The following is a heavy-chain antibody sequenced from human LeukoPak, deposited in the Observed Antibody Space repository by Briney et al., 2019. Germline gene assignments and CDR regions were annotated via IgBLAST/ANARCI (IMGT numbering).Heavy chain of an antibody. CDR3: AAAPYYYDSSGYPFALDAFDI. CDR1: GYTFTSHD. D-gene: IGHD3-22*01. V-gene: IGHV1-8*01. Sequence: ASVKVSCKASGYTFTSHDINWVRQATGQGLEWMGWMNPNSGNTGYAQKFQGRVTITRDMSTSTAYMELSSLRSEDTAVYYCAAAPYYYDSSGYPFALDAFDIWGQGTMVTVSS. J-gene: IGHJ3*02. CDR2: MNPNSGNT.